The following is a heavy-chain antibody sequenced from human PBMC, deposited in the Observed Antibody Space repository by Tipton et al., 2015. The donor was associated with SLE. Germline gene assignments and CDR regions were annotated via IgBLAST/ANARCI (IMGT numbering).Heavy chain of an antibody. J-gene: IGHJ3*02. D-gene: IGHD3-16*02. CDR1: GDSISSSSYY. CDR3: ARGMGVIQSWYAFDI. V-gene: IGHV4-39*07. CDR2: VYYTGNT. Sequence: TLSLTCIVSGDSISSSSYYWGWIRQPPGKGLEWVGTVYYTGNTFYNPSLKSRVTISVDTSKNQFSLKLSSVTAADTAVYYCARGMGVIQSWYAFDIWGQGTMVTVSS.